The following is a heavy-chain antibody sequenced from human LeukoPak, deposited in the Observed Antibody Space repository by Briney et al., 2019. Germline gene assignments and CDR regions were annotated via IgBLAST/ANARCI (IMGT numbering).Heavy chain of an antibody. CDR1: GFTFTNAW. CDR3: TTDLEGDYGY. CDR2: FKSKTDGGTL. J-gene: IGHJ4*02. V-gene: IGHV3-15*01. Sequence: GGSLRLSCAASGFTFTNAWMNWVRQAPGKGLEWVGRFKSKTDGGTLDYAAPVKGRFTISRDDSKNTLYLQMNSLKTEDTAVYYCTTDLEGDYGYWGQGTLVTVSS. D-gene: IGHD4-17*01.